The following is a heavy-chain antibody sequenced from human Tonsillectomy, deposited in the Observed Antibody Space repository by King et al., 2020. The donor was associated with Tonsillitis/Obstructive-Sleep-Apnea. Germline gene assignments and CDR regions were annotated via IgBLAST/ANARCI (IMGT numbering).Heavy chain of an antibody. J-gene: IGHJ5*02. V-gene: IGHV1-18*01. D-gene: IGHD2-15*01. Sequence: VQLVESGAEVKKPGASVKVSCKASGYTFTSYGITWVRQAPGLGLEWMGWISAYIGETKYGQKFQGRFAMTTDTSTSTAYMELRSLRSDDTAVYYCARDYCSGGRCYSEWFDPWGQGTLVTVSS. CDR3: ARDYCSGGRCYSEWFDP. CDR2: ISAYIGET. CDR1: GYTFTSYG.